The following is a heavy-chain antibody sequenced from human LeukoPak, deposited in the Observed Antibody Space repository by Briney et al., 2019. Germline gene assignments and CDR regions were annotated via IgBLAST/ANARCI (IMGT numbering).Heavy chain of an antibody. J-gene: IGHJ6*02. CDR3: ARSRRPFYYYGMHV. CDR1: GYILSDYY. V-gene: IGHV1-2*02. CDR2: IDPNSGGT. Sequence: ASVKVSCKASGYILSDYYVHWIRQAPGQGLEWMEWIDPNSGGTHHAPNFQGRATMTRDSAISTVYLDLRRLTSDDTAIYYCARSRRPFYYYGMHVWGLGTSVTVSS.